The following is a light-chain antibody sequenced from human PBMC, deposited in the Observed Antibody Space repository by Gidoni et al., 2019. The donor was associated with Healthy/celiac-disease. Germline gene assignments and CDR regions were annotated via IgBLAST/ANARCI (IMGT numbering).Light chain of an antibody. Sequence: SYELTQPPSVSVSPGQTASITCSGDKLGDKYACWYQQKPGQSPVLVIYQDTKRPSGIPDRFSGSNSGNTATLTISGTQAMDEADYYCQAWDSSTSCVVFGGGTKLTVL. CDR1: KLGDKY. CDR2: QDT. J-gene: IGLJ2*01. V-gene: IGLV3-1*01. CDR3: QAWDSSTSCVV.